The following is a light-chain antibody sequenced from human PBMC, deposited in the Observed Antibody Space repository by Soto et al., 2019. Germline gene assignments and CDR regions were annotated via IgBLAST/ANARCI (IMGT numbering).Light chain of an antibody. CDR1: QRISTH. J-gene: IGKJ1*01. V-gene: IGKV1-39*01. CDR2: AAY. CDR3: QQSYSTPRT. Sequence: DIQMTQSPSSLSASVGDTITITCRASQRISTHLNWYQQKPGKAPNLLIHAAYNLQSGIPSRFSGSGSGTDFTLTISSLQPEDFATYYCQQSYSTPRTFGQGTKVDIK.